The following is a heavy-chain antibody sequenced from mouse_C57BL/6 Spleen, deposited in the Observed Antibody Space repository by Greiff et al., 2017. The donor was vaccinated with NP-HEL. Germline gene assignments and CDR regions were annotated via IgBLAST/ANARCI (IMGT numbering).Heavy chain of an antibody. CDR3: SYYYGSSWFAY. CDR2: IDPETGGT. V-gene: IGHV1-15*01. J-gene: IGHJ3*01. CDR1: GYTFTDYE. Sequence: VQLVESGAELVRPGASVTLSCKASGYTFTDYEMHWVKQTPVHGLEWIGAIDPETGGTAYNQKFKGRAILTADKSSSTAYMELRSLTSEDSAVYYCSYYYGSSWFAYWGQGTLVTVSA. D-gene: IGHD1-1*01.